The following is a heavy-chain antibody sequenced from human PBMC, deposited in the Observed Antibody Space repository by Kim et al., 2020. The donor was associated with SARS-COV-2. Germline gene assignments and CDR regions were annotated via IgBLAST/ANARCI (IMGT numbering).Heavy chain of an antibody. V-gene: IGHV1-46*01. CDR3: ASCPYSSGDLDY. J-gene: IGHJ4*02. Sequence: YAQKCPGRVTMTRDTSTRTVYMELSSLRSEDTAVYYCASCPYSSGDLDYWGQGTLVTVSS. D-gene: IGHD6-19*01.